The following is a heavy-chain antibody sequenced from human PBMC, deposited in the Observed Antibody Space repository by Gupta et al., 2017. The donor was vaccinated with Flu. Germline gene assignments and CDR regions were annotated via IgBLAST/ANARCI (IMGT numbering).Heavy chain of an antibody. Sequence: EVQLVESGGGLVQPGRSLRLSCTASGFTFGDYAMSWFRQAPGTGLEWVGFIRSKAYGGTTEYAASVKGRFTISRDDSKSIAYLQMNSLKTEDTAVYYCTRDHSSGWYPPWGYWYFDLWGRGTLVTVSS. V-gene: IGHV3-49*03. CDR3: TRDHSSGWYPPWGYWYFDL. CDR2: IRSKAYGGTT. CDR1: GFTFGDYA. D-gene: IGHD6-19*01. J-gene: IGHJ2*01.